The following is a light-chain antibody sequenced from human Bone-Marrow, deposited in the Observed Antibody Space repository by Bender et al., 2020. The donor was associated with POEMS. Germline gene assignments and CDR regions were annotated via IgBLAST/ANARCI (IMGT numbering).Light chain of an antibody. Sequence: QSALTQPASVSGSPGQSITISCAGTDNDVGRNNYVSWYQQHPGKAPKLLIYDVSRRPSGVSRRFSGSKSGNTASLTISGLQAEDEADYYCSSFGGSNSPVFGGGTLLTVL. CDR1: DNDVGRNNY. J-gene: IGLJ7*01. CDR2: DVS. V-gene: IGLV2-14*03. CDR3: SSFGGSNSPV.